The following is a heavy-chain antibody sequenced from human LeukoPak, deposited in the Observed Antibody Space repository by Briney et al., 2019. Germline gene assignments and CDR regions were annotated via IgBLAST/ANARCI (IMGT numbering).Heavy chain of an antibody. V-gene: IGHV4-59*01. D-gene: IGHD5-24*01. CDR2: IYHSGST. CDR3: ARGESSDGYDWSGPDYMDV. Sequence: SETLSLTCTVSGGSISSYYWSWIRQPPGKGLEWIGYIYHSGSTNYNPSLKSRVTISVDTSKNQFSLKLSSVTAADTAVYYCARGESSDGYDWSGPDYMDVWGKGTTVTISS. J-gene: IGHJ6*03. CDR1: GGSISSYY.